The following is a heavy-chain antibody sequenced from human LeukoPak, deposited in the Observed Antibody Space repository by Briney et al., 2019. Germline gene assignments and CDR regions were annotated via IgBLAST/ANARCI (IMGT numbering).Heavy chain of an antibody. Sequence: GGSLRLSCAASGFTFSSYGMHWVRQAPGKGLEWVAFIRYDGSNKYYADSVKGRFTISRDNSKNTLYLQMNSLRAEDTAVYYCARDAARYCSGGSCSEYYFDYWGQGTLVTVSS. CDR1: GFTFSSYG. V-gene: IGHV3-30*02. J-gene: IGHJ4*02. D-gene: IGHD2-15*01. CDR2: IRYDGSNK. CDR3: ARDAARYCSGGSCSEYYFDY.